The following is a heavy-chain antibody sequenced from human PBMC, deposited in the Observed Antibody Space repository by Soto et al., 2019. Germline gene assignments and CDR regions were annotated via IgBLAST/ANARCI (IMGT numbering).Heavy chain of an antibody. CDR2: INHIGST. D-gene: IGHD2-8*02. CDR3: ARDKITGLFDY. J-gene: IGHJ4*02. Sequence: QVQLQQWGAGRLKPSEPLSLTCAFYGGSFSGYYWTWIRQPPGTGLEWIGEINHIGSTNYNPSLKSRDTISVDTSKNQFSLKLTSVTDADTAVYYCARDKITGLFDYWGQGTLVTVSS. V-gene: IGHV4-34*01. CDR1: GGSFSGYY.